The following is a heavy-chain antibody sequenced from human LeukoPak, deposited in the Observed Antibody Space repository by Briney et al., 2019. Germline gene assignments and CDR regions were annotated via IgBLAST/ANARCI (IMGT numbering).Heavy chain of an antibody. CDR2: IYYSGST. Sequence: SETLSLTCTVSGGSISSSSYYWGWIRQPPGKGLEWIGSIYYSGSTYYNPSLKSRVTISVDTSKNQFSLKLSSVTAADTAVYYCARGDPGVPIVVVITTGWFDPWGQGTLVTVSS. CDR1: GGSISSSSYY. CDR3: ARGDPGVPIVVVITTGWFDP. D-gene: IGHD3-22*01. J-gene: IGHJ5*02. V-gene: IGHV4-39*07.